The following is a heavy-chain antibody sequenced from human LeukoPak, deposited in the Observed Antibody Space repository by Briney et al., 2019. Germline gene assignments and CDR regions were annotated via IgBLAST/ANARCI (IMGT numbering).Heavy chain of an antibody. D-gene: IGHD4-17*01. V-gene: IGHV3-21*01. CDR3: ARRFGDYGNWFDP. J-gene: IGHJ5*02. CDR1: GFTFSNYS. Sequence: GGSLRLSCAASGFTFSNYSMNWVRQAPGKGLEWVSSISSSSSYIYYADSMKGRFTISRDNAKNSLYLQMNSLRAEDTAVYYCARRFGDYGNWFDPWGQGTLVTVSS. CDR2: ISSSSSYI.